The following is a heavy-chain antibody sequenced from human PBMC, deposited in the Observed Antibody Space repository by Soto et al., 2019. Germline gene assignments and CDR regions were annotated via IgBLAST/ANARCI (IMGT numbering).Heavy chain of an antibody. J-gene: IGHJ3*02. CDR3: AKDPDYYGSGSYYNDI. CDR2: ISGSGGST. V-gene: IGHV3-23*01. CDR1: GFTFSSYA. Sequence: GGSLRLSCAASGFTFSSYAMSWVRQAPGKGLEWVSAISGSGGSTYYADSVKGRFTISRDNSKNTLYLQMNSLRAEDTAVYYCAKDPDYYGSGSYYNDIWGQGTMVTVS. D-gene: IGHD3-10*01.